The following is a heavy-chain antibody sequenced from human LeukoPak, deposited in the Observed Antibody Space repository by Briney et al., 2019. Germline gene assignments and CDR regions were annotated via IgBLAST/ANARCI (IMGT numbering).Heavy chain of an antibody. V-gene: IGHV4-4*07. D-gene: IGHD3-3*01. CDR3: ARQPSRITIFGVVISPARKRDAFDI. Sequence: SETLSLTCTVSGGSISSYYWSWIRQPAGKGLEWIGRIYTSASTNYNPSLKSRVTISVDTSKNQFSLKLSSVTAADTAVYYCARQPSRITIFGVVISPARKRDAFDIWGQGTMVTVSS. CDR2: IYTSAST. CDR1: GGSISSYY. J-gene: IGHJ3*02.